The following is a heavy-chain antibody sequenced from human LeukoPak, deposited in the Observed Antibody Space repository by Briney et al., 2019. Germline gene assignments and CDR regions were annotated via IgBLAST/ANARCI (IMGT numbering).Heavy chain of an antibody. D-gene: IGHD2-15*01. V-gene: IGHV3-20*01. CDR2: NNWKGGGT. J-gene: IGHJ4*02. CDR3: ARDCSGGRGYSEAFDY. CDR1: GFPFDDYG. Sequence: GGSLRLSCAASGFPFDDYGMRWLRQARGKGLEWVSGNNWKGGGTGCADCVERRFTISRDSAEHSLYPHINSVRRGDTAVLHWARDCSGGRGYSEAFDYWGKGTLVTVS.